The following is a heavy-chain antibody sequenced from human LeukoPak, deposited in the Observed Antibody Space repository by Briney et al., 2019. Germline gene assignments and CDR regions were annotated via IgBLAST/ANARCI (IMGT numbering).Heavy chain of an antibody. CDR3: AVYCGSTTRYSAYDI. J-gene: IGHJ3*02. D-gene: IGHD2-2*01. V-gene: IGHV1-2*02. Sequence: AASVKVSCKASGYTFTGYYLHWVRQAPGQGLEWMGWINPNSGGTNYAQKFQGRVTMTRDTSISTAYMELSRLRSDDTAVYYCAVYCGSTTRYSAYDIWGQGTMVTVSS. CDR1: GYTFTGYY. CDR2: INPNSGGT.